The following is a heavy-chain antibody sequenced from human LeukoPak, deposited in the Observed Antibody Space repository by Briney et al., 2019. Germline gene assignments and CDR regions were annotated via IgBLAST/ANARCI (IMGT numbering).Heavy chain of an antibody. Sequence: GGSLRLSCAASGFTFSSYWMSWVRQAPGKGLEWVANIKQDGSEKYYVDSVKGRFTISRDNAKNSLYLQMNSLRAEDTAVYYCARGRRDGIWSGYLDSSGYYYLAVNYFDYWGQGTLVTVSS. CDR2: IKQDGSEK. V-gene: IGHV3-7*01. J-gene: IGHJ4*02. CDR3: ARGRRDGIWSGYLDSSGYYYLAVNYFDY. D-gene: IGHD3-22*01. CDR1: GFTFSSYW.